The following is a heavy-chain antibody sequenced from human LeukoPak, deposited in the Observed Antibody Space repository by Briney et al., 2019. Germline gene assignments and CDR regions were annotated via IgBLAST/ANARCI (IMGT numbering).Heavy chain of an antibody. CDR2: IYYSGST. CDR1: GGSISSSSYY. V-gene: IGHV4-39*01. J-gene: IGHJ5*02. CDR3: VGGYYYDSSGS. D-gene: IGHD3-22*01. Sequence: SETLSLTCTVSGGSISSSSYYWGWIRQPPGKGLEWIGSIYYSGSTYYNPSLKSRVTISVDTSKNQFSLKLSSVTAADTAVYYCVGGYYYDSSGSWGQGTLVTVSS.